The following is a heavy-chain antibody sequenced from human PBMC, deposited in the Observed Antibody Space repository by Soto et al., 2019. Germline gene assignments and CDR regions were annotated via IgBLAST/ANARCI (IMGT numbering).Heavy chain of an antibody. D-gene: IGHD1-26*01. V-gene: IGHV4-39*01. Sequence: QLQLQESGPGLVKPSETVSLTCTVSGDSISSSSLYWGWIRQPPGKGLEWIGSIYNRGKTYYSPSLESRATIYVNTSKNPFSLKLSSVTAADTAVYYCASHGSKSGSSSEYFHYWGQGTLVAVSS. CDR3: ASHGSKSGSSSEYFHY. J-gene: IGHJ1*01. CDR1: GDSISSSSLY. CDR2: IYNRGKT.